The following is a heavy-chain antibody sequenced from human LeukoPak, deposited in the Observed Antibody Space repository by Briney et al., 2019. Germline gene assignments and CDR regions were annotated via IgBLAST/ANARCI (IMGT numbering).Heavy chain of an antibody. D-gene: IGHD3-22*01. Sequence: ASVKVSCKASGYTFTSYGISWVRQAPGQGLEWMGWISAYNGNTNYAQKLQGRVTMTTDTSTSTAYMELRSLRSDDTAVYYCARERGYYDSSGSRYYYYYMDVWGKGTTVTVSS. CDR2: ISAYNGNT. J-gene: IGHJ6*03. V-gene: IGHV1-18*01. CDR1: GYTFTSYG. CDR3: ARERGYYDSSGSRYYYYYMDV.